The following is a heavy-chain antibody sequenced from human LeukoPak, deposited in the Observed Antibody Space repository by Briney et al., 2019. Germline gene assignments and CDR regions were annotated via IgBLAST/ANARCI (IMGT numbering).Heavy chain of an antibody. CDR2: ISSSSSNT. Sequence: GGSLRLSCAASGFTFSSYGMSWVRQAPGKGLEWVAYISSSSSNTYYADSVKGRFTISRDNAKNSLYLQMNSLRAEATAVYYCARVNRMVPGYCSGGTCPGDYWGQGTLVTVSS. CDR3: ARVNRMVPGYCSGGTCPGDY. V-gene: IGHV3-48*01. D-gene: IGHD2-15*01. J-gene: IGHJ4*02. CDR1: GFTFSSYG.